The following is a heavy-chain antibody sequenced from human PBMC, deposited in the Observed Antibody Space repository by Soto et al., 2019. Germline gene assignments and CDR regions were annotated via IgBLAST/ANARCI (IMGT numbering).Heavy chain of an antibody. CDR2: NSPQRGGT. CDR1: GYTFSDYY. D-gene: IGHD5-18*01. CDR3: ARGPRTQLWFPNVY. Sequence: QVQLVQSGAEVQKPGTSVKVSCNASGYTFSDYYVHWLRQAPGQGLEWMGWNSPQRGGTHFSPKFEGRVTLTTDTSISTAFMVLSRLTSDDTAVYYCARGPRTQLWFPNVYWGQGTLVTVSS. J-gene: IGHJ4*02. V-gene: IGHV1-2*02.